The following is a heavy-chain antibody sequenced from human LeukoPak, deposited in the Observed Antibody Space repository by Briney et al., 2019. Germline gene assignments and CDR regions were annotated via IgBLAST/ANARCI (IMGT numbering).Heavy chain of an antibody. D-gene: IGHD5-12*01. CDR2: IYYTGST. V-gene: IGHV4-59*01. CDR1: GGSISSYY. CDR3: ARVVYSGYDFRGAMDV. J-gene: IGHJ6*03. Sequence: PSETLSLTCTISGGSISSYYWSWIRQPPGKGPEWIGYIYYTGSTNHNPSLKSRVTISVDTSKNQFSLKLSSVTAADTAVYYCARVVYSGYDFRGAMDVWGKGTTVTVSS.